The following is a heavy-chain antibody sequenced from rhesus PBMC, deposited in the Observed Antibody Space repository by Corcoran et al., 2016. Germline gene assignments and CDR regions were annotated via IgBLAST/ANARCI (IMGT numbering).Heavy chain of an antibody. J-gene: IGHJ4*01. V-gene: IGHV4-80*01. CDR3: ARSAILDY. Sequence: QVQLQESGPGLVKPSETLSLTCAVPGGSFSSYWWSWIRPPPGKGLEWIGEINGNSGSTNYNPSLKSRVTISKDASKNQFSLKLSSVTAADTAVYYCARSAILDYWGQGVLVTVSS. CDR2: INGNSGST. D-gene: IGHD2-2*01. CDR1: GGSFSSYW.